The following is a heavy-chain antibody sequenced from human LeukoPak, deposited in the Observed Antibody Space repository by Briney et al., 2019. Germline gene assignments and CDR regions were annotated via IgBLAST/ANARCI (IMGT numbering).Heavy chain of an antibody. V-gene: IGHV4-59*08. CDR2: IYYSGST. Sequence: KPSETLSLTCTVSGGSISSYYWSWIRQPPGKGLEWIGYIYYSGSTNYNPSLKSRVTISVDTSKNQFSLKLSSVTAADTAMYYCAGQHDSNGYYFYWGQGTLVTVSS. J-gene: IGHJ4*02. D-gene: IGHD3-22*01. CDR1: GGSISSYY. CDR3: AGQHDSNGYYFY.